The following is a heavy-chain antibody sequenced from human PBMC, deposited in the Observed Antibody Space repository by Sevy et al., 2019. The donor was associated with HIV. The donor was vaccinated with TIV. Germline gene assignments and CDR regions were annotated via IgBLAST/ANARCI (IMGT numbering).Heavy chain of an antibody. J-gene: IGHJ6*02. Sequence: GGSLRLSCAASGFTFSDYYMSWIRQAPGKGLEWVSYISSSGSTIYYADSVKGRFTISRDNAKNSLYLQMNSLSAEDTAGYYCARARSGFWSGYGYYYYGMDVWGQGTTVTVSS. CDR1: GFTFSDYY. CDR2: ISSSGSTI. CDR3: ARARSGFWSGYGYYYYGMDV. D-gene: IGHD3-3*01. V-gene: IGHV3-11*01.